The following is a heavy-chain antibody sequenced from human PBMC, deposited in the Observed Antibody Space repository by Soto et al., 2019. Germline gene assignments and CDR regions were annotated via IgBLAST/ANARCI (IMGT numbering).Heavy chain of an antibody. CDR1: GGSISTSNW. CDR2: IYHTGAT. CDR3: AKDVPHPRDIELVQGAQIWFDP. J-gene: IGHJ5*01. D-gene: IGHD2-15*01. V-gene: IGHV4-4*02. Sequence: QVHLQESGPGLVKPSGTLSLTCNVSGGSISTSNWWRWVRQPPGKALEWLGEIYHTGATSYNPSLKSRLAISVDTSNNQFSLTLTSLTAYDTAVYFCAKDVPHPRDIELVQGAQIWFDPCGQGIQGTVAS.